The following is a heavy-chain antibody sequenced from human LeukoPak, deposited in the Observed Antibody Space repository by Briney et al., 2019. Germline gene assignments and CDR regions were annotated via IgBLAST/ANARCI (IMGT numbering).Heavy chain of an antibody. CDR1: GGSVSSYY. D-gene: IGHD2-21*02. CDR3: ARLQVHCGGDCYTRWFDP. V-gene: IGHV4-59*08. J-gene: IGHJ5*02. Sequence: PSETLSPTCTVSGGSVSSYYWSWIRQPPGKGLEWIAYIYYSGSTKYNPSLKSRVTISLDRSKNQFSLKLRSVTAADTAVYYCARLQVHCGGDCYTRWFDPWGQGTLVTVSS. CDR2: IYYSGST.